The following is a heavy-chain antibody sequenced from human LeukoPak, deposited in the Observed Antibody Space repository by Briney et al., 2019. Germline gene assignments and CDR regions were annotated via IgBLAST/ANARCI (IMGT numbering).Heavy chain of an antibody. J-gene: IGHJ6*02. Sequence: PSETLSLTCAVYGGSFSGYYWSWIRQPPGKGLEWIGEINHSGSTNYNPSLKSRVTISVDTSKNQFSLKLSSVTAADTAVYYCARGRGMDGWGQGTTVTVSS. CDR2: INHSGST. CDR3: ARGRGMDG. CDR1: GGSFSGYY. V-gene: IGHV4-34*01.